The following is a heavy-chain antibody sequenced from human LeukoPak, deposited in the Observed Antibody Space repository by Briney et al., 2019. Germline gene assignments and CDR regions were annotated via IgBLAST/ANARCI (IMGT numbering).Heavy chain of an antibody. CDR1: GSLFTSYW. CDR3: ARLKYYDSSGPPFDY. CDR2: IYPGDSDT. Sequence: GGALQISSQGSGSLFTSYWIGWVRRLPGKGLGWMGIIYPGDSDTRYSPSFQGQVTISADKSISTAYLQWSSLKASDTAMYYCARLKYYDSSGPPFDYWGQGTLVTVSS. V-gene: IGHV5-51*01. D-gene: IGHD3-22*01. J-gene: IGHJ4*02.